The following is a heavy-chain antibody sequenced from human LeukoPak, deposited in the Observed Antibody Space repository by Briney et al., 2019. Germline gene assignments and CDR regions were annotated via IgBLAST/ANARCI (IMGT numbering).Heavy chain of an antibody. V-gene: IGHV3-30*18. CDR2: ISYDGSNK. CDR1: GFTFSSYG. Sequence: PAGSLTLSCPASGFTFSSYGMHWVRQAPGKGREWVAVISYDGSNKYYADSVKGRFTIYRDNSKNTVYLQMNSLRAEGTAVYYCAEALSHYYDSSGTIDAFDIWGQGTMVTVSS. CDR3: AEALSHYYDSSGTIDAFDI. D-gene: IGHD3-22*01. J-gene: IGHJ3*02.